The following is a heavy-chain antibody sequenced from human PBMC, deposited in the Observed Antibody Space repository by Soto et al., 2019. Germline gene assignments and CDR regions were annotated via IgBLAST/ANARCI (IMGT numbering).Heavy chain of an antibody. Sequence: ASVKVSCKTSGFSFIGFYIHWVRQAPGQGLQWMGWINPKTGDTSYLKRFQGRVTMTRDMSINTAYMELTSLTSDDTAVYFCARGRGTVMLAGDYYFDNWGQGTQVTVS. CDR3: ARGRGTVMLAGDYYFDN. V-gene: IGHV1-2*02. CDR2: INPKTGDT. CDR1: GFSFIGFY. J-gene: IGHJ4*02. D-gene: IGHD2-21*01.